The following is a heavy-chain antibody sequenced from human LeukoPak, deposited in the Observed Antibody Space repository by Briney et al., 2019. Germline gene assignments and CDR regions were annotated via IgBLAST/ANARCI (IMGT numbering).Heavy chain of an antibody. D-gene: IGHD3-10*01. V-gene: IGHV3-23*01. CDR1: GFTFSSYA. Sequence: GGSLRLSCAASGFTFSSYAMSWVRQAPGKGLEWVSAFSGSGGSTYYADSVKGRFTISRDNSKNTLYLQMNSLRAEDTAVYYCARASMVRGVRDPMRYWGQGTLVTVSS. J-gene: IGHJ4*02. CDR2: FSGSGGST. CDR3: ARASMVRGVRDPMRY.